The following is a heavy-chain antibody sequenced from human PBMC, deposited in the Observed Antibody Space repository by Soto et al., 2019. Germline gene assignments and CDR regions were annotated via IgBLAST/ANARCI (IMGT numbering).Heavy chain of an antibody. Sequence: ASAKVSCKASGYTFSRYGISWVRQAPGQGLEWMGWVSGYNGDTKYAQKVQGRVTMTIDTSTYTAYMELRSLTSDDTAKYYCAKNGQPPYYYYGMDVWGQGTTVTVSS. CDR2: VSGYNGDT. J-gene: IGHJ6*02. CDR3: AKNGQPPYYYYGMDV. CDR1: GYTFSRYG. V-gene: IGHV1-18*01. D-gene: IGHD2-8*01.